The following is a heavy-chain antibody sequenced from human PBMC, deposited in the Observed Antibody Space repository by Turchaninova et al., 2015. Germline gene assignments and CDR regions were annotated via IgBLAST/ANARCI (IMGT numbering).Heavy chain of an antibody. CDR2: IRYEGSNK. Sequence: QVQLVESGGGVVQPGGSLRLSCAASGFTFSSYCMHWVRHAPGKGLEWVAFIRYEGSNKDYADSVKGRFTISRDNSKNTLYLQMNSLRAEDTAVYYCAKAATSDYWGQGTLVTVSS. CDR1: GFTFSSYC. J-gene: IGHJ4*02. D-gene: IGHD2-15*01. CDR3: AKAATSDY. V-gene: IGHV3-30*02.